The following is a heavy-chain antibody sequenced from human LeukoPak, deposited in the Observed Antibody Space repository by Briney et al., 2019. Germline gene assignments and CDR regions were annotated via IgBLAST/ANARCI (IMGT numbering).Heavy chain of an antibody. D-gene: IGHD5-12*01. J-gene: IGHJ4*02. CDR3: ARPSWERGYSGYDY. CDR1: VGSISSYY. V-gene: IGHV4-34*01. CDR2: INHSGST. Sequence: PSETLSLTCTVSVGSISSYYWSWIRQPPGKGLEWIGEINHSGSTNYNPSLKSRVTISVDTSKNQFSLKLSSVTAADTAVYYCARPSWERGYSGYDYWGQGTLVTVSS.